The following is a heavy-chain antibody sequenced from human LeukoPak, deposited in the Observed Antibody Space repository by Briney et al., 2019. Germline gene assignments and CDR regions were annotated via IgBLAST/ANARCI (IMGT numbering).Heavy chain of an antibody. CDR3: ARAGPARPSYSSGWGGYYYYYGMDV. V-gene: IGHV1-69*13. Sequence: SVKVSCKASGGTFSSYAISWVRQAPGQGLEWMGGVIPILGTANYAQNFHGRVTITADESTSTACMELSSLRSEDTAVYYCARAGPARPSYSSGWGGYYYYYGMDVWGQGTTVTVSS. D-gene: IGHD6-19*01. CDR1: GGTFSSYA. CDR2: VIPILGTA. J-gene: IGHJ6*02.